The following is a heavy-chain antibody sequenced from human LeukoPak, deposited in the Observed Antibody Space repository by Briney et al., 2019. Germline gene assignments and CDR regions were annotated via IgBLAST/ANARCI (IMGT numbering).Heavy chain of an antibody. J-gene: IGHJ4*02. D-gene: IGHD3-10*01. CDR3: ARDGAYGKLLDY. Sequence: ASVKVSCKASGYTFTGYYMHWMRQAPGQGLEWMGRINPNSGGTNYAQKLQGRVTMTTDTSTSTAYMELRSLRSDDTAVYYCARDGAYGKLLDYWGQGTLVTVSS. CDR1: GYTFTGYY. CDR2: INPNSGGT. V-gene: IGHV1-2*06.